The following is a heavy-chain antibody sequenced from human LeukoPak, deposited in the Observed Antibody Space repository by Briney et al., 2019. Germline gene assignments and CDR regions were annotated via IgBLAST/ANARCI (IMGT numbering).Heavy chain of an antibody. CDR3: ARHKDRTYGSGVDWFDP. D-gene: IGHD3-10*01. J-gene: IGHJ5*02. CDR2: IYYSGST. V-gene: IGHV4-59*01. Sequence: KPSQTLSLTCTVSGGSISSYYWSWIRQPPGKGLEWIGYIYYSGSTNYNPSLKSRVTISVDTSKNQFSLKLSSVTAADTAVYYCARHKDRTYGSGVDWFDPWGQGTLVTVSS. CDR1: GGSISSYY.